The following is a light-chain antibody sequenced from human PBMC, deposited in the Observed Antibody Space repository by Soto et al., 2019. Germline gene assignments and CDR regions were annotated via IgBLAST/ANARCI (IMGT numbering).Light chain of an antibody. CDR1: QSIDNW. CDR2: AAS. V-gene: IGKV1-5*01. J-gene: IGKJ1*01. Sequence: DIQMTQSPSTLSASVGDRVTITCRASQSIDNWLAWYQQKPGKAPKLLIYAASTLETVVPSRFSGSGSGTEFTLTIKSLQPDDFATYYCQQFSSYSTFGQGTKVEIK. CDR3: QQFSSYST.